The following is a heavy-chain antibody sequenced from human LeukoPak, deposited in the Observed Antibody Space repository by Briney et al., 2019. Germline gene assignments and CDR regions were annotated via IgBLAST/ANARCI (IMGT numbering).Heavy chain of an antibody. J-gene: IGHJ1*01. CDR3: AKARALCGGDCTEYFQH. V-gene: IGHV3-23*01. CDR2: ISGSGGST. D-gene: IGHD2-21*02. CDR1: GLTFSSYA. Sequence: GGSLRLSCAASGLTFSSYAMSWVRQAPGKGLEGVSGISGSGGSTSYADSVKGRFTISRDNSKNTLYLQMNTLRVEDTAVYYCAKARALCGGDCTEYFQHWGQGTLVTVSS.